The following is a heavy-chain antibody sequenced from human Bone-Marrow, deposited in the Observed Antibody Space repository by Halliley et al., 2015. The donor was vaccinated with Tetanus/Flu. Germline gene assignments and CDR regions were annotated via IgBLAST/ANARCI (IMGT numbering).Heavy chain of an antibody. Sequence: QLVQSGGGLIQPGGSLRLSCAASGFIVSTYYTSWVRQAPGKGLEWVSYISSSSTTIYYADSVKGRFTISRDNAKNSLYLQMSSLRADDTAVYYCARMRGISVTTVGWGQGTLVTVSS. J-gene: IGHJ4*02. V-gene: IGHV3-48*03. D-gene: IGHD4-17*01. CDR2: ISSSSTTI. CDR3: ARMRGISVTTVG. CDR1: GFIVSTYY.